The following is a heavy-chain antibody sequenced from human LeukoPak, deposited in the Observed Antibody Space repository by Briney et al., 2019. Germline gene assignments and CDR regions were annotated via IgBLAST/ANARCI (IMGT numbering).Heavy chain of an antibody. CDR1: GGSFSGYY. CDR3: ARGPSYCSSTSCYYSWFDY. J-gene: IGHJ4*02. D-gene: IGHD2-2*01. CDR2: INHSGST. Sequence: SETLSLTCAVYGGSFSGYYWSWIRQPPGKGLEWIGEINHSGSTNYNPSLKSRVTISVDTSKNQFSLKLSSVTAADTAVYYCARGPSYCSSTSCYYSWFDYWGQGTLVTVSS. V-gene: IGHV4-34*01.